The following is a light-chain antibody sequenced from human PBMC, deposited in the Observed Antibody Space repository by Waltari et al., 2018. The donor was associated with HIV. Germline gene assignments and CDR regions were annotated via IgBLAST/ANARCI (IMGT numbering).Light chain of an antibody. V-gene: IGLV3-21*02. CDR2: DDS. Sequence: SYVLTQPPSVSVAPGQTARITCRTYKLGNKNIHWYQQKPGQAPVLVVYDDSDRPSGIPERLSGSNSGNTATLTISRVEAGDEADYYCQVWDLSRDHVVFGGGTKLTVL. CDR1: KLGNKN. J-gene: IGLJ2*01. CDR3: QVWDLSRDHVV.